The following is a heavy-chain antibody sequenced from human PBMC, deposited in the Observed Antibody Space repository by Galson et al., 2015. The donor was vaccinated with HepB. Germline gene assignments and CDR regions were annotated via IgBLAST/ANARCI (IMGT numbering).Heavy chain of an antibody. CDR1: GYTFTSYG. V-gene: IGHV1-18*01. Sequence: SVKVSCKASGYTFTSYGISWVRQAPGQGLEWMGWISAYNGNTNYAQKLQGRVTMTTDTSTSTAYMELRSLRSDDTAVYYCARDREYYDILTGYYTVYYYYGMDVWGQGTTVTVSS. CDR3: ARDREYYDILTGYYTVYYYYGMDV. J-gene: IGHJ6*02. D-gene: IGHD3-9*01. CDR2: ISAYNGNT.